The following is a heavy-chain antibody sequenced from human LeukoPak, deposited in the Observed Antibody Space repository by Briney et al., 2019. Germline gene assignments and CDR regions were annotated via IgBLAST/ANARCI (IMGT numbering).Heavy chain of an antibody. CDR1: GGTFSSYA. CDR2: IIPIFGTA. CDR3: ARDCEGITGTTYLNWFDP. Sequence: ASVKVSCKASGGTFSSYASSWVRQAPGQGLEWMGGIIPIFGTANYAQKFQGRVTITADESTSTAYMELSSLRSEDTAVYYCARDCEGITGTTYLNWFDPWGQGTLVTVSS. V-gene: IGHV1-69*13. D-gene: IGHD1-7*01. J-gene: IGHJ5*02.